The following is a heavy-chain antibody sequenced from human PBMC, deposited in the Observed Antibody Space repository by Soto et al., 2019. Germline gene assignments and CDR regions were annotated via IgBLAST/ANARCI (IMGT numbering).Heavy chain of an antibody. CDR2: IKPDNGDT. CDR1: GYPFSKYG. CDR3: ATSYDSEFDP. D-gene: IGHD5-12*01. J-gene: IGHJ5*02. Sequence: QLQLVQSGAEVERPGASVRVSCKAYGYPFSKYGISWIRQAPGQGLEWMGWIKPDNGDTHYAQKFQGRVTMTTDTASNTASMELRSLRSDDTAVYCCATSYDSEFDPWGQGTLVSVSS. V-gene: IGHV1-18*04.